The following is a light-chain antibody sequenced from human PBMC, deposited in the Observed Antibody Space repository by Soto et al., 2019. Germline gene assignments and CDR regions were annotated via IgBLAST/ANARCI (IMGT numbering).Light chain of an antibody. CDR3: LQHNSYPLT. CDR2: DAS. V-gene: IGKV1-5*01. J-gene: IGKJ4*01. CDR1: QSISTW. Sequence: DIQMTQSPSTLSASVGDRVTITCRASQSISTWLAWYQQKPGKAPKLLIYDASSLQSGVPSRFSGHGSGTEFTLTISSLQPEDFATYYCLQHNSYPLTFGGGTKVDIK.